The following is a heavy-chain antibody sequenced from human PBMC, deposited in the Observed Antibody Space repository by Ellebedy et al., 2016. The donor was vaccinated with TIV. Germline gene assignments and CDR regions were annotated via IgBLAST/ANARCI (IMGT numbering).Heavy chain of an antibody. V-gene: IGHV3-7*01. CDR1: GFTFSSYW. J-gene: IGHJ5*02. CDR3: ARPWIQLWFDPFDP. Sequence: GGSLRLXCVASGFTFSSYWMSWVRQAPGKGLEWVANIKEDGSDKYYVDSVKGRFTISRDNAKNSLYLQMNSLRAEDTAVYYCARPWIQLWFDPFDPWGQGTLVTVSS. CDR2: IKEDGSDK. D-gene: IGHD5-18*01.